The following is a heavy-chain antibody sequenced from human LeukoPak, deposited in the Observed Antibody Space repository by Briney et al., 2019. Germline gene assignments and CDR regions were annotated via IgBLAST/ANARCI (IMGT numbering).Heavy chain of an antibody. J-gene: IGHJ3*02. CDR3: AHRRGLATHPDAFDT. CDR2: IDWDDGK. CDR1: GFSLSTSGMC. V-gene: IGHV2-70*12. Sequence: SGPALVKPTQTLTLTCTFSGFSLSTSGMCVSWIRQPPGKALEWLAVIDWDDGKYYSTSLKTRLTISKDTSKNQVVLTMTNMDPVDTATYYCAHRRGLATHPDAFDTWGRGTMVTVSS. D-gene: IGHD6-6*01.